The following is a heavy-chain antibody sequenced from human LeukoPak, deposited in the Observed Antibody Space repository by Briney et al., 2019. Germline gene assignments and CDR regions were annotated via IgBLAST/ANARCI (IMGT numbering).Heavy chain of an antibody. V-gene: IGHV3-30*02. CDR2: IRYDGSSK. Sequence: GGSLRLSCAASGFTFSSYGMHWVRQAPGKGLEWVAFIRYDGSSKYYADSVKGRFTISRDNSKNTLYLQMNSLRAGDTAVYYCAKDEVQRFLEWLFGVLDYWGQGTLVTVSS. J-gene: IGHJ4*02. D-gene: IGHD3-3*01. CDR1: GFTFSSYG. CDR3: AKDEVQRFLEWLFGVLDY.